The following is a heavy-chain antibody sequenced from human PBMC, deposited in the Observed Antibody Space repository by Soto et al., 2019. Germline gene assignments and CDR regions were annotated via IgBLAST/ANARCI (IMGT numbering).Heavy chain of an antibody. CDR2: IYYSGST. CDR1: GGSISSYY. Sequence: QVQLQESGPGLVKPSETLSLTCTVSGGSISSYYWSWIRQPPGKGLEWIGYIYYSGSTNYNPSLNSPVTLSVDTSKNQFSLKLSSVTAADTAVYYCAREGCSSTSCYPPSCYYGMDVWGQGTTVTVSS. V-gene: IGHV4-59*01. CDR3: AREGCSSTSCYPPSCYYGMDV. D-gene: IGHD2-2*01. J-gene: IGHJ6*02.